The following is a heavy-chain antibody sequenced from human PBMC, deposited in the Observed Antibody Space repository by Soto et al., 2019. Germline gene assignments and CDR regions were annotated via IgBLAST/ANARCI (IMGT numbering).Heavy chain of an antibody. CDR1: GFTVSSNY. V-gene: IGHV3-53*01. CDR2: IYSGGST. D-gene: IGHD3-10*01. Sequence: GGSLRLSCAASGFTVSSNYMSWVRQAPGKGLEWVSVIYSGGSTYYADSVKGRFTISRDNSKNTLYLQMNSLRAEDTAVYYGARGPSGGYYYYYMDVWGKGTTVTVSS. CDR3: ARGPSGGYYYYYMDV. J-gene: IGHJ6*03.